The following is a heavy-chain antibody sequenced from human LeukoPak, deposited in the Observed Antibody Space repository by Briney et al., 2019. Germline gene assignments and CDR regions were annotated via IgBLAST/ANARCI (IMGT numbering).Heavy chain of an antibody. CDR3: ATSASSIFDAFDI. D-gene: IGHD3-3*02. CDR1: GFTVSSNY. J-gene: IGHJ3*02. Sequence: GGSLRLSCAASGFTVSSNYMSWVRQAPGKGLEWVSAISGSGGSTYYADSVKGRFTISRDNSKNTLYLQMNSLRAEDTAVYYCATSASSIFDAFDIWGQGTMVTVSS. V-gene: IGHV3-23*01. CDR2: ISGSGGST.